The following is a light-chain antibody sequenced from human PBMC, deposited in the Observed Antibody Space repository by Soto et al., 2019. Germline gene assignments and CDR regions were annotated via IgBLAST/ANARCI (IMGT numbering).Light chain of an antibody. CDR2: GAS. CDR3: QQYNNWPPIT. CDR1: ESVSIS. J-gene: IGKJ5*01. V-gene: IGKV3-15*01. Sequence: EIVMTQSPATLSVSPGEGATLSCRASESVSISLAWYQQKPGQAPRLLIYGASTRATGIPARFSGSGSGTEFTLTISSLQSEDFAVYYCQQYNNWPPITFGQGTRLEIK.